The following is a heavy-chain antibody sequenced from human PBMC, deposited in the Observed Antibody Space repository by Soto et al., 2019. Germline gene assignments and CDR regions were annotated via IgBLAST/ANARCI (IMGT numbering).Heavy chain of an antibody. J-gene: IGHJ6*02. CDR1: GGSISSGGYY. CDR2: IYYSGST. Sequence: PSETLSLTCTVSGGSISSGGYYWSWIRQHPGKGLEWIGYIYYSGSTYYNPSLKSRVTISVDTSKNQFSLKLSSVTAADTAVYYCARALVDIVATSSGGSPRGMDVWGQGTTVTVSS. D-gene: IGHD5-12*01. CDR3: ARALVDIVATSSGGSPRGMDV. V-gene: IGHV4-31*03.